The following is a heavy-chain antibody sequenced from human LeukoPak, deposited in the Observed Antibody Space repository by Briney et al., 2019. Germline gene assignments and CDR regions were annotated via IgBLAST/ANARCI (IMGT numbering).Heavy chain of an antibody. V-gene: IGHV4-4*02. Sequence: PSGTLSLTCAVSGGSISSSNWWSWVRQPPGKGLEWIGEIYHSGSTNYNPSLKSRVTISVDKSKNQFSLKLSSVTAADTAVYYCATYDILTGYSPGYWGQGTLVTVSS. D-gene: IGHD3-9*01. CDR1: GGSISSSNW. CDR3: ATYDILTGYSPGY. CDR2: IYHSGST. J-gene: IGHJ4*02.